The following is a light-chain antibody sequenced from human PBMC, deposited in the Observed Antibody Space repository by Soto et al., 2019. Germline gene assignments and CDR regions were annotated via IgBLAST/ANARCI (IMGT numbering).Light chain of an antibody. J-gene: IGKJ3*01. CDR1: QSVSSSY. CDR2: GAS. CDR3: QQYGSSL. V-gene: IGKV3-20*01. Sequence: EIVLTQSPGTLSLSPGERATLSCRASQSVSSSYLAWYQQKPGQAPRLLIYGASSRATGIPDRFSGSGSGTDFTLTMSRLEPEDFAVYYCQQYGSSLFGPGTKVEIK.